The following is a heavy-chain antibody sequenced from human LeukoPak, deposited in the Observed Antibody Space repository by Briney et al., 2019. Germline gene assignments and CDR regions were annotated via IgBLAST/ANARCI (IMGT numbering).Heavy chain of an antibody. J-gene: IGHJ3*02. CDR1: GFTFSSYA. CDR2: ISSNGGST. CDR3: AREGSLYCGGDCQDAFDI. V-gene: IGHV3-64*01. Sequence: GGSLRLSCAASGFTFSSYAMSWVRQAPGKGLEYVSAISSNGGSTYYANSVKGRFTISRDNSKNTLYPQMGSLRAEDMAVYYCAREGSLYCGGDCQDAFDIWGQGTMVTVSS. D-gene: IGHD2-21*02.